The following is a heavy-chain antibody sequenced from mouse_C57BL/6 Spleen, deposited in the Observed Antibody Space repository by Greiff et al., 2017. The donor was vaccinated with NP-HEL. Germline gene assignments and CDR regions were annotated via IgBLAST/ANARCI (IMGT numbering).Heavy chain of an antibody. CDR2: INPSTGGT. CDR1: GYSFTGYY. Sequence: VQLKESGPELVKPGASVKISCKASGYSFTGYYMHWVKQSSEKSLEWIGEINPSTGGTSYNQKFKGKATLTVDKSSSTAYMQLKSLTSEDSAVYYCARPNFDYWGQGTTLTVSS. V-gene: IGHV1-43*01. CDR3: ARPNFDY. J-gene: IGHJ2*01.